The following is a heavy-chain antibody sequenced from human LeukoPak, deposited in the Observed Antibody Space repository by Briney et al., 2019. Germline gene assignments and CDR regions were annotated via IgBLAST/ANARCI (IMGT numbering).Heavy chain of an antibody. Sequence: NPSETLSLTCAVYGGSFSGYYWSWIRQPPGKGLEWIGEINHSGSTNYNPSLKSRVTISVDTSKNQFSLKLSSVTAADTAVYYCARVGYGSGSYYYFDYWGQGTLVTVSS. CDR3: ARVGYGSGSYYYFDY. D-gene: IGHD3-10*01. V-gene: IGHV4-34*01. CDR1: GGSFSGYY. CDR2: INHSGST. J-gene: IGHJ4*02.